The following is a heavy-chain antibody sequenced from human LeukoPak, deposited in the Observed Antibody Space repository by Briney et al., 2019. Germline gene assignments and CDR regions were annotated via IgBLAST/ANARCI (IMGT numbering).Heavy chain of an antibody. D-gene: IGHD2-2*01. V-gene: IGHV4-34*01. Sequence: SETLSLTCAVYGGSFSGYYWSWIRQPPGKGLEWIGEINHSGSTNYNPSLKSRVTISVDTSKNQFSLKLSSVTAAETAVYYCARGRSAADNVVVTAAKANFDIWGQRTMVNVSS. CDR2: INHSGST. J-gene: IGHJ3*02. CDR3: ARGRSAADNVVVTAAKANFDI. CDR1: GGSFSGYY.